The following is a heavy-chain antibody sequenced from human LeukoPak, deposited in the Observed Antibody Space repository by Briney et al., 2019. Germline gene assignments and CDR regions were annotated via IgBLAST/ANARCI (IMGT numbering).Heavy chain of an antibody. CDR1: GYTFTSYD. V-gene: IGHV1-8*03. CDR2: MNPNSGNT. Sequence: ASVKVSCKASGYTFTSYDISWVRQATGQGLEWMGWMNPNSGNTGYAQKFQGRVTITRNTSISTAYMELSSLRSEDTAVYYCAREDAEYYDILTGYYEPFDYWGQGTLVTVSS. J-gene: IGHJ4*02. CDR3: AREDAEYYDILTGYYEPFDY. D-gene: IGHD3-9*01.